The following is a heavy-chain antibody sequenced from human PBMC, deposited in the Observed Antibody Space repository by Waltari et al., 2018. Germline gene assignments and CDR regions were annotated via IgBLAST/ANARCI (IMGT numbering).Heavy chain of an antibody. CDR3: ARGRVVKYYDFSKSSQGIYYYYGMDV. J-gene: IGHJ6*02. CDR1: AGSIRSYL. V-gene: IGHV4-59*01. Sequence: VKLQMSRPVLVNPSATLPTLFPGYAGSIRSYLWICLRIPPGKGRESMGSIYYSGITNYKPSLKSRVTITVDTSKNQFALKLSSVTAADTAVYYCARGRVVKYYDFSKSSQGIYYYYGMDVWGQGTTVTVSS. CDR2: IYYSGIT. D-gene: IGHD3-3*01.